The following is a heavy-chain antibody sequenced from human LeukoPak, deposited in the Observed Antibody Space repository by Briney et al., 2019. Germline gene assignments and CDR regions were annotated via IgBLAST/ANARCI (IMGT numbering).Heavy chain of an antibody. CDR2: IKVKRHGRAI. CDR1: GFTFTDAW. CDR3: AKFGHCTNGVCWAYYYYYMDV. D-gene: IGHD2-8*01. Sequence: KPGGSLRLPCATSGFTFTDAWMTWVRQAPGKGLEWVGRIKVKRHGRAIEDAGPLKGRFVISRDDSKNTVSLQMNRLRIEDTAVYYCAKFGHCTNGVCWAYYYYYMDVWGKGTTVTVSS. V-gene: IGHV3-15*01. J-gene: IGHJ6*03.